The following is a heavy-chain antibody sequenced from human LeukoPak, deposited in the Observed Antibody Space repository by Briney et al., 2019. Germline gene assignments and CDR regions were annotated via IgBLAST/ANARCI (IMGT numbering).Heavy chain of an antibody. Sequence: SETLSLTCTVAGGSIVSGAYYWSWSRQNPGKGLEWIAYVHYSGSTYYNPSLKSRFTISVDTSQNQFSLKLRSVTAADTAVYYCAGDSGNSAFDYWGQGTLVTVSS. CDR2: VHYSGST. J-gene: IGHJ4*02. CDR1: GGSIVSGAYY. CDR3: AGDSGNSAFDY. V-gene: IGHV4-31*03. D-gene: IGHD4-23*01.